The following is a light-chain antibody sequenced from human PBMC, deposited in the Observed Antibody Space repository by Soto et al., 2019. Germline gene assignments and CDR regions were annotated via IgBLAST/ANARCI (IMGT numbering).Light chain of an antibody. CDR2: PAS. V-gene: IGKV1-17*03. Sequence: DIQITHSPSAMSASVGDRVTIACRASQDISIYLAWFQQKPGKVPERLIYPASSLQSGVPSRFSGSGSGTEFTLTISSLQPEDFATYYCLQLKSYPLTLGGGTKVDIK. CDR1: QDISIY. CDR3: LQLKSYPLT. J-gene: IGKJ4*01.